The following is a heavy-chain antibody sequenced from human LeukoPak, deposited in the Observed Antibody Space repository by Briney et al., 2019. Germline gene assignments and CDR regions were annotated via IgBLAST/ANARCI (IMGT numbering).Heavy chain of an antibody. CDR1: GGTFSSYA. J-gene: IGHJ4*02. CDR3: AAYYYDSSGSFDY. CDR2: IIPILGIA. D-gene: IGHD3-22*01. Sequence: GASVKVSCKASGGTFSSYAISWVRQAPGQGLEWMGRIIPILGIANYAQKFQGRVTITADKSTSTAYMELSSLRSEDTAVYYCAAYYYDSSGSFDYWGQGTLVTVSS. V-gene: IGHV1-69*04.